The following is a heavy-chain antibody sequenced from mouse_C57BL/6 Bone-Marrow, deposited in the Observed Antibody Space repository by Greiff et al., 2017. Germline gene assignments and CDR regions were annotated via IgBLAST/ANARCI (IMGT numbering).Heavy chain of an antibody. V-gene: IGHV14-4*01. CDR2: IDPENGDT. Sequence: VQLQQSGAELVRPGASVKLSCTASGFNIKDDYMYWVTQRPEQGLEWIGWIDPENGDTEYASKFQGKATITADTSSNTAYLQLSSLTSEDTAVYYCTTGLLLVYYFDYWGQGTTLTVSS. D-gene: IGHD2-3*01. J-gene: IGHJ2*01. CDR1: GFNIKDDY. CDR3: TTGLLLVYYFDY.